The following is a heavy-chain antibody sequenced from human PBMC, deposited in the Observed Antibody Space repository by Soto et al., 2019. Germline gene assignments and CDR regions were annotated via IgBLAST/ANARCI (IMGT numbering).Heavy chain of an antibody. CDR2: IDHSGST. Sequence: SETLSLTCAVSGYSISSGYYWGWIRQPPGKGLEWIGSIDHSGSTYYNPSIKSRVTISVDTSKNQYSLKLSSVTAADTAVYYCGRENVLRFLEWLSPGDYYYGMDVWGQGTTVTVS. D-gene: IGHD3-3*01. J-gene: IGHJ6*02. V-gene: IGHV4-38-2*02. CDR3: GRENVLRFLEWLSPGDYYYGMDV. CDR1: GYSISSGYY.